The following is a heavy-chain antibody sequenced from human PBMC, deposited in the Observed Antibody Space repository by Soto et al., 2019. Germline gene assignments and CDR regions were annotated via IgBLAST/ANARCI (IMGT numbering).Heavy chain of an antibody. D-gene: IGHD4-17*01. J-gene: IGHJ4*02. CDR2: INAGNGNT. CDR1: GYTFTSYA. CDR3: ASESYGGEFDY. Sequence: QVQLVQSGAEEKKPGASVKVSCKASGYTFTSYAMHWVRQAPGQRLEWMGWINAGNGNTKYSPKFQGRVTITSDTSASTAYMELSSLRSEDTAVYYCASESYGGEFDYWGQGTLVTVSS. V-gene: IGHV1-3*05.